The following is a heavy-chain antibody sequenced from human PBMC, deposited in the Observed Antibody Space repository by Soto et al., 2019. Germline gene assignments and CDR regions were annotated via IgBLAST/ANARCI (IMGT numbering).Heavy chain of an antibody. CDR2: IYYSGST. CDR3: ARESVYYYGSGSSFNWFDP. CDR1: GGSISSYY. V-gene: IGHV4-59*01. D-gene: IGHD3-10*01. Sequence: PSETLSLTCTVSGGSISSYYWSWIRQPPGKGLEWIGYIYYSGSTNYNPSLKSRVTISVDTSKNQCSLKLSSVIAADTAVYYCARESVYYYGSGSSFNWFDPWGQGTLVTVSS. J-gene: IGHJ5*02.